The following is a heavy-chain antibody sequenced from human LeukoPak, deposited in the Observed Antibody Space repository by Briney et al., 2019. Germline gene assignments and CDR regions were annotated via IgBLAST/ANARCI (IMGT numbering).Heavy chain of an antibody. CDR1: GFSFSKYG. D-gene: IGHD3-10*02. J-gene: IGHJ4*02. CDR2: VSVSGDNT. Sequence: GGSLRLSCAASGFSFSKYGMSWVRQAPGKGLEWVSGVSVSGDNTYHADSVKGRFTVSRDNSKNTLYLQMSSLRAEDTAVYYCTYVFHYSFDYWCQGTLVTVSS. V-gene: IGHV3-23*01. CDR3: TYVFHYSFDY.